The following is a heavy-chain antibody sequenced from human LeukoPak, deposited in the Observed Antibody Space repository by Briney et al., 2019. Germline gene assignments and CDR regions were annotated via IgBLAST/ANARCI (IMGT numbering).Heavy chain of an antibody. CDR1: GFTFDDYA. V-gene: IGHV3-9*03. CDR3: AKSHSSGWYEVGTAIDY. D-gene: IGHD6-19*01. CDR2: ISWNSGSI. J-gene: IGHJ4*02. Sequence: GGSLRLSCAASGFTFDDYAMHWVRQAPGKGLEWVSGISWNSGSIGYADSVKGRFTISRDNAKNSLYLQMNSLRAEDMALYYCAKSHSSGWYEVGTAIDYWGQGTLVTVSS.